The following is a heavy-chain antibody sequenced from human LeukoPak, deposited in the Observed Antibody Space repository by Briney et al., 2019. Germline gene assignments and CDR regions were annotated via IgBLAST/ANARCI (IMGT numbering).Heavy chain of an antibody. Sequence: GASVKVSCKASGYTFTGYYMHWVRQAPGQGLEWMGWINPNSGGTNYAQKFQGRVTMTRDTSISTAYMELSRLRSDDTDVYYCARGATVNGDAFDIWGQGTMVTVSS. CDR1: GYTFTGYY. CDR2: INPNSGGT. CDR3: ARGATVNGDAFDI. J-gene: IGHJ3*02. V-gene: IGHV1-2*02. D-gene: IGHD2-8*01.